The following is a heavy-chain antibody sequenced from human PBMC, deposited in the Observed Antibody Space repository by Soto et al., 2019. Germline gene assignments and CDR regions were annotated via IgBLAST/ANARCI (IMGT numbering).Heavy chain of an antibody. CDR1: GFPLEKYG. V-gene: IGHV3-23*01. CDR3: AKDRGLITMIVVVISFDI. D-gene: IGHD3-22*01. CDR2: ISGSGGST. J-gene: IGHJ3*02. Sequence: PGGSLRLSCAVSGFPLEKYGMNWVRQAPGKGLEWVSAISGSGGSTYYADSVKGRFTISRDNSKNTLYLQMNSLRAEDTAVYYCAKDRGLITMIVVVISFDIWGQGTMVTVSS.